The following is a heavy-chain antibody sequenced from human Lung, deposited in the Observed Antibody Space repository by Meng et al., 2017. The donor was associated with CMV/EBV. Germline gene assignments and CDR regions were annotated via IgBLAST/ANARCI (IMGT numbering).Heavy chain of an antibody. J-gene: IGHJ4*01. CDR1: DYSISSGFY. CDR3: ARGIFGLVDY. Sequence: SETLSLTCTVSDYSISSGFYWGCVRQPPGKGLEWIGSIHHTGSSYYNPSLKSRVTLSVDTSKNQFSLKVTSVTAADTAVHYCARGIFGLVDYWGHGTLVTVSS. D-gene: IGHD3-3*01. CDR2: IHHTGSS. V-gene: IGHV4-38-2*02.